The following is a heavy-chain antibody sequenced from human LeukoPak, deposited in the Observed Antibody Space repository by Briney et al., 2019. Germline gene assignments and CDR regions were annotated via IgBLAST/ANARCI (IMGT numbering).Heavy chain of an antibody. CDR2: INPNSGGT. Sequence: ASVRVSCKASGYSFTAYYIHWVRQAPGQGLEWMGWINPNSGGTNYAEKFQGRVTMTRDASISTAYMGLSRLRSDDTAVYYCARIPLYYYDSSGYSPIFDYWGQGTLVTVSS. V-gene: IGHV1-2*02. CDR3: ARIPLYYYDSSGYSPIFDY. D-gene: IGHD3-22*01. CDR1: GYSFTAYY. J-gene: IGHJ4*02.